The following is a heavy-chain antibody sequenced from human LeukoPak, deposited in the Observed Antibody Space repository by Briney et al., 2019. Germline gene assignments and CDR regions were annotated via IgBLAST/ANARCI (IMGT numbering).Heavy chain of an antibody. CDR1: GGSISNYY. CDR3: ARRGRRIVLMVYAPNWFDP. Sequence: SEALSLTCTVSGGSISNYYWSWIRQPPGKGLEWIGEINHSGSTNYNPSLKSRVTISVDTSKNQFSLKLSSVTAADTAVYYCARRGRRIVLMVYAPNWFDPWGQGTLVTVSS. V-gene: IGHV4-34*01. J-gene: IGHJ5*02. D-gene: IGHD2-8*01. CDR2: INHSGST.